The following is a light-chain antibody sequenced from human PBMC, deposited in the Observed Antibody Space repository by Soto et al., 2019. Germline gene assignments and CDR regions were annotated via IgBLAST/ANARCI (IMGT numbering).Light chain of an antibody. CDR1: SSNIGNNY. CDR2: DNN. V-gene: IGLV1-51*01. Sequence: VLTHPVSGNAAERQKRTISSKKSSSNIGNNYVSWYQQLPGTAPKPLIYDNNKRPSGIPDRFSGSKSGTSATLGITGLQTGDEADYYCGTWDSSLSAGVFGTGTKVTVL. J-gene: IGLJ1*01. CDR3: GTWDSSLSAGV.